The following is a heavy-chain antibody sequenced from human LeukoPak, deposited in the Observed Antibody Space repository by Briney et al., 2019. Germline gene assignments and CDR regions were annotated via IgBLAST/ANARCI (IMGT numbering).Heavy chain of an antibody. V-gene: IGHV1-8*01. Sequence: ASVKVSCKASGYTFTSYDINWVRQATGQGLEWVGWMNPNSGKTGYAQKFQGRVTMTRNTSISTAYMELSSLRSEDTAVYFCARVDYGDSAGNWFDPWGQGTLVAVSS. CDR2: MNPNSGKT. CDR1: GYTFTSYD. D-gene: IGHD4-17*01. J-gene: IGHJ5*02. CDR3: ARVDYGDSAGNWFDP.